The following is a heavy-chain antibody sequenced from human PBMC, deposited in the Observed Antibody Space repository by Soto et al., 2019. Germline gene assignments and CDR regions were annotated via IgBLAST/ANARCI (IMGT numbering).Heavy chain of an antibody. CDR2: IYYSGST. Sequence: SETLSLTCTVSGGSISSYYWSWIRQPPGKGLEWIGYIYYSGSTNYNPSLKSRVTISVDTSKNQFSLRLSSVTAADTAVYYCARRRNYDFWSGYGDFDYWGQGTLVTVSS. V-gene: IGHV4-59*01. CDR3: ARRRNYDFWSGYGDFDY. CDR1: GGSISSYY. J-gene: IGHJ4*02. D-gene: IGHD3-3*01.